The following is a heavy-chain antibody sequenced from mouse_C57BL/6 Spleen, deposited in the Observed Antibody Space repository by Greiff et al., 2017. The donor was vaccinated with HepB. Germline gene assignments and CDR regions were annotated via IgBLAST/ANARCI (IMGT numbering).Heavy chain of an antibody. Sequence: DVMLVESGEGLVKPGGSLKLSCAASGFTFSSYAMSWVRQTPEKRLEWVAYISSGGDYIYYADTVKGRFTISRDNARNTLYLQMSSLKSEDTAMYYCTRDQQGYGAYWGQGTLVTVSA. CDR3: TRDQQGYGAY. D-gene: IGHD3-2*02. J-gene: IGHJ3*01. CDR2: ISSGGDYI. V-gene: IGHV5-9-1*02. CDR1: GFTFSSYA.